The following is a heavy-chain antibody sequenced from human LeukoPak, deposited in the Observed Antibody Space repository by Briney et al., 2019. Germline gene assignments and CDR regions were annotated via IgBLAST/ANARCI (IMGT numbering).Heavy chain of an antibody. CDR1: GFTFSHYA. CDR2: ITSSSGYI. V-gene: IGHV3-21*01. CDR3: ARATTGSYDY. D-gene: IGHD1-26*01. J-gene: IGHJ4*02. Sequence: GGSLRLSCAASGFTFSHYAMNWVRQAPGKGLEWVSSITSSSGYIYYADSVKGRFTISRDNAKNTLYLQMNSLRVEDTAVFYCARATTGSYDYWGQGTLVTVSS.